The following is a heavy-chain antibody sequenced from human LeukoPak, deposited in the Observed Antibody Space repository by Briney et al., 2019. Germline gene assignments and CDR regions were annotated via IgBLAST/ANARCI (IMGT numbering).Heavy chain of an antibody. D-gene: IGHD5-12*01. CDR3: ARGSSRSYFDY. J-gene: IGHJ4*02. CDR2: ISSSSSYI. CDR1: GFTFSSYS. Sequence: GGFLRLSCAASGFTFSSYSMNWVRQAPGKGLEWVSSISSSSSYIYYADSVKGRFTISRDNAKNSLYLQMNSLRAEDTAVYYCARGSSRSYFDYWGQGTLVTVSS. V-gene: IGHV3-21*01.